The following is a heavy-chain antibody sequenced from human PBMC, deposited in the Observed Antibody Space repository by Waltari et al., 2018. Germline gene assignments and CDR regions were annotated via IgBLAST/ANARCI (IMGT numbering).Heavy chain of an antibody. Sequence: QVQLVESGGGVVQPGRSLRLSCAASGFTFSSYAMHWVRQAPGKGREWVAVISYDGSNKYYADSVKGRFTISRDNSKNTLYLQMNSLRAEDTAVYYCARGPPWDIAGPEDWGQGTLVTVSS. CDR2: ISYDGSNK. CDR3: ARGPPWDIAGPED. CDR1: GFTFSSYA. D-gene: IGHD5-12*01. J-gene: IGHJ4*02. V-gene: IGHV3-30-3*01.